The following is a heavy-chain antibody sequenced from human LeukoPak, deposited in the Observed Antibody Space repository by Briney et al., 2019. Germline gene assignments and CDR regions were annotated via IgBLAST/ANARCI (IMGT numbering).Heavy chain of an antibody. CDR1: GFTFSSYG. D-gene: IGHD4-23*01. CDR2: ISYDGSNK. J-gene: IGHJ4*02. CDR3: ARDPNYGGNSWIVDY. Sequence: GGSLRLSCAASGFTFSSYGMHWVRQAPGKGLEWVAVISYDGSNKYYADSVKGRFTISRDNSKNTLYLQMNSLRAEDTAVYYCARDPNYGGNSWIVDYWGQGTLVTVSS. V-gene: IGHV3-30*03.